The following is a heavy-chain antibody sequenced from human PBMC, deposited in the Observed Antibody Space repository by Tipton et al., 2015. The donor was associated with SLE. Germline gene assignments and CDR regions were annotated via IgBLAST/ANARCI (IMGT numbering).Heavy chain of an antibody. D-gene: IGHD6-19*01. Sequence: TLSLTCIVSGGSISSSSYYWGWIRQPPGKGLEWIGSIYYSGSTYYNPSLKSRVTISVDTSKNQFSLKLSSVTAADTAVYYCARHGWEGTVAGYYFDYWGQGTLVTVSS. V-gene: IGHV4-39*07. CDR3: ARHGWEGTVAGYYFDY. CDR2: IYYSGST. CDR1: GGSISSSSYY. J-gene: IGHJ4*02.